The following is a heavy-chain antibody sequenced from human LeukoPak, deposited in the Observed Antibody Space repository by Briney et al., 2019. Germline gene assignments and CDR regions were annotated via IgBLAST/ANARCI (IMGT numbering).Heavy chain of an antibody. V-gene: IGHV3-23*01. CDR3: AKVAGEQWLVIDRHLNWFDP. CDR1: GFTFSSYA. CDR2: ISGSGGST. J-gene: IGHJ5*02. D-gene: IGHD6-19*01. Sequence: GGSLRLSCAASGFTFSSYAMSWVRQAPGNRLEWVSAISGSGGSTYYADSVKGRFTISRDNSKNTLYLQMNSLRAEDTAVYYCAKVAGEQWLVIDRHLNWFDPWGQGTLVTVSS.